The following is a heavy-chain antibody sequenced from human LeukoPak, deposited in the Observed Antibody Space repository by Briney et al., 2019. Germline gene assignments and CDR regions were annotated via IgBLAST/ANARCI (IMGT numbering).Heavy chain of an antibody. Sequence: PSETLSLTCAVYGGSFSGYYWSWIRQPPGKGLEWIGEINHSGSTNYNPSLKSRVTISVDTSKNRFSLKLSSVTAADTAVYYCATSWIQLWLPGYWGQGTLVTVSS. CDR1: GGSFSGYY. V-gene: IGHV4-34*01. CDR2: INHSGST. CDR3: ATSWIQLWLPGY. D-gene: IGHD5-18*01. J-gene: IGHJ4*02.